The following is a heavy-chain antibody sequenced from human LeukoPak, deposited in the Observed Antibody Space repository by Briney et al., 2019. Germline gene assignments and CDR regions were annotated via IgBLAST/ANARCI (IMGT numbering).Heavy chain of an antibody. D-gene: IGHD2-2*03. CDR3: ARGLQDTPSPGYDY. CDR2: INHSGGT. V-gene: IGHV4-34*01. CDR1: GGSFSGYY. Sequence: PSETLSLTCAVYGGSFSGYYWSWIRQPPGKGLEWIGEINHSGGTNYNPSLKSRVTISVDTSKNQFSLKLSSVTAADTAVYYCARGLQDTPSPGYDYWGQGTLVTVSS. J-gene: IGHJ4*02.